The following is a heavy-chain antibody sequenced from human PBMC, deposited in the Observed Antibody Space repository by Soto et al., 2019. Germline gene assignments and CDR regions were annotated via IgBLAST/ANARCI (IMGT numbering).Heavy chain of an antibody. Sequence: SETLSLTCTVSGGSISSYYWSWIRQPPGKGLEWIGYIYYSGSTNYNPSLKSRVTISVDTSKNQFSLKLSSVTAADTAVYYCARGVRAVAGTFLDYWGQGTLVTVSS. J-gene: IGHJ4*02. D-gene: IGHD6-19*01. V-gene: IGHV4-59*08. CDR2: IYYSGST. CDR1: GGSISSYY. CDR3: ARGVRAVAGTFLDY.